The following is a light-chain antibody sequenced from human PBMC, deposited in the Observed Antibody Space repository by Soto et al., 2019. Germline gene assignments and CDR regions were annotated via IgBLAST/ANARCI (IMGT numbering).Light chain of an antibody. J-gene: IGKJ2*01. CDR2: PAS. CDR1: QGISNY. Sequence: DIPMTQSPSSLSASVGDRVTITCRASQGISNYLDWYQLKPGKLPKVLICPASCLQSGVPSRFSGCGSGTDFTLTLGSLRPEDFAPSYCQKYNSGPRTFGLGTKLAIK. CDR3: QKYNSGPRT. V-gene: IGKV1-27*01.